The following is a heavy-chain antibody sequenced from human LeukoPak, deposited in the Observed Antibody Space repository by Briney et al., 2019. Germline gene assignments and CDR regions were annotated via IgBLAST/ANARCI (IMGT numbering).Heavy chain of an antibody. CDR3: AKGVYSSWTNWFDP. J-gene: IGHJ5*02. Sequence: GRSLRLSCAASGFTFSSYGMHWVRQAPGKGLEWAAVISYDGSNKYYADSVKGRFTISRDNSKNTLYLQMNSLRAEDTAVYYCAKGVYSSWTNWFDPWGQGTLVTVSS. V-gene: IGHV3-30*18. D-gene: IGHD6-13*01. CDR1: GFTFSSYG. CDR2: ISYDGSNK.